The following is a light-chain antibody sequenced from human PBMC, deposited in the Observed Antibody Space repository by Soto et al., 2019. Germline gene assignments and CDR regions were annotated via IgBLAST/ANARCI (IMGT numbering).Light chain of an antibody. CDR3: SSSAGRRPV. J-gene: IGLJ1*01. Sequence: QSALTQPPSASGSPGQSVAISCTGTSSDVGGYNYVSWYQQHPGKAPKLMLYEVNKRPSGDPDRLSGSKSCNTASLTVSCLQAEDEADYYCSSSAGRRPVFGPVTKVTVL. CDR1: SSDVGGYNY. V-gene: IGLV2-8*01. CDR2: EVN.